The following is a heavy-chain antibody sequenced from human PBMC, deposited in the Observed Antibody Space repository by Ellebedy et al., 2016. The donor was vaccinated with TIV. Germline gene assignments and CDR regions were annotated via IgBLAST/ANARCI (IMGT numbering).Heavy chain of an antibody. CDR2: INWNSGHI. J-gene: IGHJ4*02. CDR1: GFSFDAYA. V-gene: IGHV3-9*01. Sequence: GGSLRLXCVTSGFSFDAYAMHWVRQPAGKGLEWVSSINWNSGHIDYADSVKGRFTISRDNAKNTLYLQMNSLRDEDTAVYYCAGGAGWLADYWGQGTLVTVSS. CDR3: AGGAGWLADY. D-gene: IGHD6-19*01.